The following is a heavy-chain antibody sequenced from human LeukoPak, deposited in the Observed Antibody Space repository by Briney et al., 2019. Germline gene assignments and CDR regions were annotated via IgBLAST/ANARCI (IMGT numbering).Heavy chain of an antibody. V-gene: IGHV1-8*02. J-gene: IGHJ4*02. Sequence: ASVKVSCKASGSTFSSYDINWVRQATGQGLEWMGWMNPNSGGTGYTPRFQGRVTMTRDTSISTAYMELSSLRSEDTAVYYCARGPYGTGSHFDFWGQGTLVTVSS. D-gene: IGHD3-10*01. CDR1: GSTFSSYD. CDR3: ARGPYGTGSHFDF. CDR2: MNPNSGGT.